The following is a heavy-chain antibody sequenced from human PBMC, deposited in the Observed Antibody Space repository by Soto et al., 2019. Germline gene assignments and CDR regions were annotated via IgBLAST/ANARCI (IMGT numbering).Heavy chain of an antibody. V-gene: IGHV4-39*01. CDR3: ARHEAGWYFDS. CDR2: IYDSEST. D-gene: IGHD6-25*01. Sequence: PSESLSLTCTVSRGSISSGTNYWAWLRQPPGKGLEWIANIYDSESTFYNSSLESRVTISLDTSKNQFSLKLRSVTAADTAVYYCARHEAGWYFDSWGQGTLVTVYS. CDR1: RGSISSGTNY. J-gene: IGHJ4*02.